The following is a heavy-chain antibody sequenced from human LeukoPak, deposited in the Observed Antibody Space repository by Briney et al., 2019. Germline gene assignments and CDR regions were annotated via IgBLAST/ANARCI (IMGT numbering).Heavy chain of an antibody. CDR1: GDSLSRFF. CDR2: IDNNGGS. J-gene: IGHJ3*02. D-gene: IGHD2-2*01. Sequence: SETLSLTCTVSGDSLSRFFWTWIRQSPGPGLEWIGYIDNNGGSNYIPSYNPSLKSPVTLSVEPSKNQFSLKLSSVTAADTAVYFCARRRPPFMPDSTDYPHAFDMWGQGTRVTVSS. CDR3: ARRRPPFMPDSTDYPHAFDM. V-gene: IGHV4-4*09.